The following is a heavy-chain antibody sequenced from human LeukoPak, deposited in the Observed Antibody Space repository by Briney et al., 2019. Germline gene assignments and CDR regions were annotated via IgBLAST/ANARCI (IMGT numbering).Heavy chain of an antibody. J-gene: IGHJ4*02. CDR2: IYYSGST. CDR3: ARVSSGLLGY. V-gene: IGHV4-59*01. CDR1: GGSISSYY. D-gene: IGHD6-19*01. Sequence: SETLSLTCTVSGGSISSYYWSWIRQPPGKGLEWIGYIYYSGSTNYNPSLKCRVTISVDTSKNQFSLKLSSVTAADTAVYYCARVSSGLLGYWGQGTLVTVSS.